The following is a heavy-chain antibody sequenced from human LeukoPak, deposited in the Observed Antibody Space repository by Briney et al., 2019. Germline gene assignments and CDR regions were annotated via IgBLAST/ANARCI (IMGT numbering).Heavy chain of an antibody. Sequence: GRSLRLSCAASGFTFSSSAMHWVRQASGKGLEWVGRIRSKANSYATAYAASVKGRFTISRDDSKNTAYLQMNSLKTEDTAVYYCTREGSSWSDFDYWGQGTLVTVSS. CDR3: TREGSSWSDFDY. CDR2: IRSKANSYAT. J-gene: IGHJ4*02. CDR1: GFTFSSSA. D-gene: IGHD6-13*01. V-gene: IGHV3-73*01.